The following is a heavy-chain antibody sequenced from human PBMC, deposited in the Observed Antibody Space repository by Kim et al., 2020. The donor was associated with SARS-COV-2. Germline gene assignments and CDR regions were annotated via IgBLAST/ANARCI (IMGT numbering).Heavy chain of an antibody. J-gene: IGHJ4*02. CDR3: ARGHVLRYFDWLA. Sequence: ASVKVSCKASGYTFTSYAMHWVRQAPGQRLEWMGWINAGNGNTKYSQKFQGRVTITRDTSASTAYMELSSLRSEDTAVYYCARGHVLRYFDWLAWGQGTLVTVSS. D-gene: IGHD3-9*01. CDR1: GYTFTSYA. V-gene: IGHV1-3*01. CDR2: INAGNGNT.